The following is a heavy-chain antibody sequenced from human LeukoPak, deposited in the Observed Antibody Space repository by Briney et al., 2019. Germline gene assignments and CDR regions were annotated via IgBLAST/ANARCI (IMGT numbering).Heavy chain of an antibody. Sequence: GASVKVSCKASGYTFTNYAINWVRQAPGQGLEWMGWINTNTGNPTYAQGFTGRCVFSLDTSVRTAYLQISSLKAEDTAVYYCARDRDGYNFIDSWGQGTLVTVSS. V-gene: IGHV7-4-1*02. D-gene: IGHD5-24*01. CDR2: INTNTGNP. J-gene: IGHJ5*01. CDR1: GYTFTNYA. CDR3: ARDRDGYNFIDS.